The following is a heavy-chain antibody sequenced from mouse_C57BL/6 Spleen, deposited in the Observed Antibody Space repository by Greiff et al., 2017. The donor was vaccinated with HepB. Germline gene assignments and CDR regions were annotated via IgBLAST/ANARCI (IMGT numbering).Heavy chain of an antibody. CDR1: GYAFSSYW. D-gene: IGHD1-1*01. V-gene: IGHV1-80*01. CDR3: ARASITTVVPSY. J-gene: IGHJ4*01. CDR2: IYPGDGDT. Sequence: QVHVKQSGAELVKPGASVKISCKASGYAFSSYWMNWVKQRPGKGLEWIGQIYPGDGDTNYNGKFKGKATLTADKSSSTAYMQLSSLTSEDSAVYFCARASITTVVPSYWGQGTSVTVSS.